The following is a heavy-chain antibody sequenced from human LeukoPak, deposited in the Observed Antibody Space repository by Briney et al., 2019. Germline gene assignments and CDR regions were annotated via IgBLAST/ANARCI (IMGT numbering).Heavy chain of an antibody. J-gene: IGHJ4*02. D-gene: IGHD6-13*01. CDR2: IRYDGSNK. Sequence: GGSLRLSCAASGFTFSSYGMHWVRQAPGKGLEWVAFIRYDGSNKYYPDSVKGRFTISRDNSKNTLYLQMNSLRAEDTAVYYCVVRSIAAAGRFDYWGQGTLVTVSS. CDR1: GFTFSSYG. CDR3: VVRSIAAAGRFDY. V-gene: IGHV3-30*02.